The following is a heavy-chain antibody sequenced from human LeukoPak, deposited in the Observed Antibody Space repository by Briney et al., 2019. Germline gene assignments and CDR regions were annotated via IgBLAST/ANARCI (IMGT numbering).Heavy chain of an antibody. CDR1: GGTFSSYA. CDR2: IIPISGTA. V-gene: IGHV1-69*05. D-gene: IGHD3-22*01. J-gene: IGHJ4*02. Sequence: EASVKVSCKASGGTFSSYAISWVRQAPGQGLEWMGGIIPISGTADYAQKFQGRVTITTDESTSTAYMELSSLRSEDTAVYYCARLLDDYYDSSGYPEGYWGQGTLVTVSS. CDR3: ARLLDDYYDSSGYPEGY.